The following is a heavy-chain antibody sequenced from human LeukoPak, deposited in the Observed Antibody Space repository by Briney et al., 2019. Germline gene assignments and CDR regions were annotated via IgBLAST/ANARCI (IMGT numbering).Heavy chain of an antibody. J-gene: IGHJ5*02. D-gene: IGHD1-26*01. Sequence: SVKVSCRSSGGTFNTHIFDWVRQAPGQGLEWMGRITPIIGTTKYAQRFQARVTITADRSTSTAYLELSGLTYDDTAVYYCTRVTLRGSKYNWFDPWGQGTHVSVSS. CDR2: ITPIIGTT. CDR1: GGTFNTHI. CDR3: TRVTLRGSKYNWFDP. V-gene: IGHV1-69*08.